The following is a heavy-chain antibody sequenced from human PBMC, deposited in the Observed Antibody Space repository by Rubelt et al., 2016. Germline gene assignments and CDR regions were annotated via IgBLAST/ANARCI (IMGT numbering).Heavy chain of an antibody. Sequence: VHLLESGGGLVQPGGSLRLSCAASGFTFTSYAMHWVRQAPGKGLEWVAVISSDGRNKYYADSVKGRFTISRDKSKNTLYLQMNNLRGEDTAVFYCARVMAAWGQGTLFTVSS. V-gene: IGHV3-30*04. CDR1: GFTFTSYA. J-gene: IGHJ4*02. D-gene: IGHD6-6*01. CDR2: ISSDGRNK. CDR3: ARVMAA.